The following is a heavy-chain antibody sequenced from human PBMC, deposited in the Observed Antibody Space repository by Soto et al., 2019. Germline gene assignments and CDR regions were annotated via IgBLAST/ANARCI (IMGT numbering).Heavy chain of an antibody. CDR3: VSQRTSVLTQAYFDY. V-gene: IGHV4-31*03. J-gene: IGHJ4*02. Sequence: QSHTNTVSGGYIIDGGDYWSLIRQHPGKGLEWIGYIYYSGSTYYNPSVKSRVTISVDTSKNQFSLNLNSVTASDTAVYFCVSQRTSVLTQAYFDYWGPGALVTGSS. D-gene: IGHD2-8*01. CDR2: IYYSGST. CDR1: GGYIIDGGDY.